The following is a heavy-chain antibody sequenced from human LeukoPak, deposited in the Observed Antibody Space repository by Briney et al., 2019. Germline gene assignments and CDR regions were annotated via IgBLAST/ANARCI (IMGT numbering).Heavy chain of an antibody. D-gene: IGHD6-6*01. CDR1: GYSFTSYW. V-gene: IGHV5-51*01. J-gene: IGHJ4*02. CDR3: ARLQLGRGFVDY. Sequence: KVGESLKISCKGSGYSFTSYWIGWVRQMPGKGLEWMGIIYPGASDTRYSPSFQGQVTISADKSISTAYLQWSSLQASDTAIYYCARLQLGRGFVDYWGQGTLVTVSS. CDR2: IYPGASDT.